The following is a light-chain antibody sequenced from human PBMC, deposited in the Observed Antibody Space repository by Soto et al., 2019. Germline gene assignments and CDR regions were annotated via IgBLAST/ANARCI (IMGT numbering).Light chain of an antibody. CDR3: GSYTTSSNYV. V-gene: IGLV2-14*01. J-gene: IGLJ1*01. Sequence: QSALAQPASVSGSPGQSITISCTGTSSDIDAYNYVSWYQQHPGKAPKLMIYDVSNRPSGISNRFSGSKSGNTASLTISGLQAEDEADYYCGSYTTSSNYVFGNGTKVTV. CDR1: SSDIDAYNY. CDR2: DVS.